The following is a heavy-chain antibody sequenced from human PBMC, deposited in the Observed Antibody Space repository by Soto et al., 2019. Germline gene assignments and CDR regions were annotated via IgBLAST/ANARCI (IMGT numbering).Heavy chain of an antibody. CDR3: AHTFDSSGYYYDAFDI. J-gene: IGHJ3*02. V-gene: IGHV2-5*02. CDR2: IYWDDDK. CDR1: GFSLSTSGVG. Sequence: QITLKESGPTLVKPTQTLTLTCTFSGFSLSTSGVGVGWIRQPPGKALEWLALIYWDDDKRYSPSLKSRLTITKDTSKNQVVLTMTNMDPVDTAIYYCAHTFDSSGYYYDAFDIWGQGTMVTVSS. D-gene: IGHD3-22*01.